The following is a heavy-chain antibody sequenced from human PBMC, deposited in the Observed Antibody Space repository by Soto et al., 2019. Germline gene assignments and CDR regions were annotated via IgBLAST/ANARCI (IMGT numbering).Heavy chain of an antibody. CDR2: IFNSGTT. CDR3: ARDPVP. Sequence: PSETLSLTCTVSGGSISRGGYHWSWTRQQPGKGLEWIGYIFNSGTTYYNPSLKSRVTISADTSKNQFSLKLSSVTAADTAVYYCARDPVPWGQGTLVTVSS. J-gene: IGHJ5*02. CDR1: GGSISRGGYH. V-gene: IGHV4-31*03.